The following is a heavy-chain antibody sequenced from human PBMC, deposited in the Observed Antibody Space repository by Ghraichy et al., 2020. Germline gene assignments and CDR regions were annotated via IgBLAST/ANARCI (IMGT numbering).Heavy chain of an antibody. D-gene: IGHD2-8*01. CDR2: IYSGGST. Sequence: GGSLRLSCAASGFIVSSNYMTWVRQAPGKGLEWVSIIYSGGSTYYADSVKGRFIISRDDAKNTLFLQMNSLRVEDTAIYYCARLPPGVYWGRGALVTVSS. CDR1: GFIVSSNY. V-gene: IGHV3-66*04. CDR3: ARLPPGVY. J-gene: IGHJ4*02.